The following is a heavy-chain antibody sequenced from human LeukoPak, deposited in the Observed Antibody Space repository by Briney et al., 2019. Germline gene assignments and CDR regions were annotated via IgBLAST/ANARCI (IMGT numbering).Heavy chain of an antibody. CDR3: ARDSGTTGEVKFDP. D-gene: IGHD3-10*01. V-gene: IGHV4-38-2*02. CDR2: IHHSGST. Sequence: PSETLSLTCTVSGYSISSGYYWGWIRPPPGKGLEWIVSIHHSGSTYYNPSLKSRVTISVETSKNRFCLKLSSVTAAGTAVYYWARDSGTTGEVKFDPWGQGTLVTVSS. CDR1: GYSISSGYY. J-gene: IGHJ5*02.